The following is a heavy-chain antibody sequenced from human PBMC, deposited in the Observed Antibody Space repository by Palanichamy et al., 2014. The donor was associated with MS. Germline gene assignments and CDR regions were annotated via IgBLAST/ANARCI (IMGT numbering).Heavy chain of an antibody. V-gene: IGHV4-59*01. Sequence: VQLQESGPGLVKPSETLSLTCTVSGGSIKNYYWTWIRQPPERGLEWIGSISYSGGTNYNPSLKSRVTISLDTSKNQFSLKLSSVTAADTAVYYCVRDGRAAGSIFDSWGLGTLVTVSS. CDR2: ISYSGGT. CDR3: VRDGRAAGSIFDS. D-gene: IGHD6-13*01. J-gene: IGHJ4*02. CDR1: GGSIKNYY.